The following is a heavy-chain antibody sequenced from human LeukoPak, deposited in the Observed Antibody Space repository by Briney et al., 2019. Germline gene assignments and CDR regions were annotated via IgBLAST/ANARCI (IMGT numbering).Heavy chain of an antibody. J-gene: IGHJ4*02. CDR1: GGTFSSYA. D-gene: IGHD3-16*01. CDR2: IIPIFGTA. V-gene: IGHV1-69*06. Sequence: ASVKVPCKASGGTFSSYAISWVRQAPRQGLEWMGRIIPIFGTANYAQKFQGRVTITADKSTSTAYMELSSLRSEDTAVYYCARVGITGDGVDYWGQGTLVTVSS. CDR3: ARVGITGDGVDY.